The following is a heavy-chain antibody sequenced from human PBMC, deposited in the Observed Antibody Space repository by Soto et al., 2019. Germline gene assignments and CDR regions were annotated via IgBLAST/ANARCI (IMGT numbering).Heavy chain of an antibody. CDR3: ARGNGYDIRIDF. D-gene: IGHD5-12*01. V-gene: IGHV3-48*02. J-gene: IGHJ4*02. CDR2: ISSGSSTI. Sequence: GGSLRLSCAASGFTFSTYIMNWVRQAPGKGLEWVSYISSGSSTIYYADSVKGRFTISRDNAKNSLYLQMSSLRDEDTAVYFCARGNGYDIRIDFWGQGALVTVSS. CDR1: GFTFSTYI.